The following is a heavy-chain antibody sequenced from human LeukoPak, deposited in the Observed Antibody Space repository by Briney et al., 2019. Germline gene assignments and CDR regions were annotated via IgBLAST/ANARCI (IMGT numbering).Heavy chain of an antibody. D-gene: IGHD6-13*01. CDR3: AKDTAEAGLMTR. J-gene: IGHJ4*02. CDR2: ISGSGGST. V-gene: IGHV3-23*01. CDR1: GFTFSSYA. Sequence: QTGGSLRLSCAASGFTFSSYAMSWVRQAPGKGLEWVSAISGSGGSTYYADSVKGRFTISRDNSKNTLYLQMNSLRAEDTAVYYCAKDTAEAGLMTRWGQGTLVTVSS.